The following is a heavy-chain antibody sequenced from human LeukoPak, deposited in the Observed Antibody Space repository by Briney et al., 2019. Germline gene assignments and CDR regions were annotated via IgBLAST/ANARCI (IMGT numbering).Heavy chain of an antibody. CDR3: ASDRLYYDFWSGSTHGWFDP. V-gene: IGHV4-39*01. D-gene: IGHD3-3*01. CDR1: GGPISSSSYY. CDR2: IYYSGST. Sequence: SETLSLTCTVSGGPISSSSYYWGWIRQPPGKGLEWIGSIYYSGSTYYKPSLKSRVTISVDTSKNQFSLKLSSVTAADTAVYYCASDRLYYDFWSGSTHGWFDPWGQGTLVTVSS. J-gene: IGHJ5*02.